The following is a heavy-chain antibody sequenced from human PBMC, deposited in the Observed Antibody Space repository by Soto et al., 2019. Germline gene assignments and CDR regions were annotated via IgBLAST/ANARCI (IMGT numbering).Heavy chain of an antibody. CDR2: FYTSGSA. J-gene: IGHJ4*02. CDR1: GVSISSYS. D-gene: IGHD1-26*01. CDR3: ARDGAWEILPLD. Sequence: SETLSLTCTVSGVSISSYSWSWIRQPAGKGLEWIGRFYTSGSANYNPSLESRVAMSIDSSKNQLSLRLSSVTAADTAVYYCARDGAWEILPLDWGQGTLVTVSS. V-gene: IGHV4-4*07.